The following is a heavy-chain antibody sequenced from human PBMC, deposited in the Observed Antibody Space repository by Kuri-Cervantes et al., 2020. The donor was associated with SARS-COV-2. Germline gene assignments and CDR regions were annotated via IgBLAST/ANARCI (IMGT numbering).Heavy chain of an antibody. CDR3: ARLGYCSGGSCYSGHKSYYYYGMDV. CDR2: IDPSDSYT. CDR1: GGSFSGYY. V-gene: IGHV5-10-1*01. Sequence: GGSLRLSCAVYGGSFSGYYWSWIRQPPGKGLEWMGRIDPSDSYTNYSPSFQGHVTISADKSISTAYLQWSSLKASDTAMYYCARLGYCSGGSCYSGHKSYYYYGMDVWGQGTTVTVSS. J-gene: IGHJ6*02. D-gene: IGHD2-15*01.